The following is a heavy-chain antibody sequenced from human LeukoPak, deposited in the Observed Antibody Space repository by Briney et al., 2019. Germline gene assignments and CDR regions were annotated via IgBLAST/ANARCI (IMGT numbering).Heavy chain of an antibody. J-gene: IGHJ4*02. Sequence: PSQTLSLTCTVSGGSFTSGGYYWSWIRQPPGKGLEYIGYIYHSGGTFYNPSLKSRLTISVDRSKNQFSLKLSSVTAADTAVYYCASLTVTNLPDYWGQGTLVTVSS. V-gene: IGHV4-30-2*01. CDR2: IYHSGGT. CDR1: GGSFTSGGYY. D-gene: IGHD4-11*01. CDR3: ASLTVTNLPDY.